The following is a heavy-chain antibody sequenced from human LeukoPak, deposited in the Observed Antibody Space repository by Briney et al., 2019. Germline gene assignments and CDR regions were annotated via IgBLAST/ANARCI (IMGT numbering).Heavy chain of an antibody. CDR3: AKPKAVAGTGNPFDY. V-gene: IGHV3-23*01. CDR1: GFTFSSYA. Sequence: GGSLRLSCAASGFTFSSYAMSWVRQAPGKGLEWVSAISGSGGSTYYADSVKGRFAISRDNSKNTLYLQTNSLRAEDTAVYYCAKPKAVAGTGNPFDYWGQGTLVTVSS. D-gene: IGHD6-19*01. CDR2: ISGSGGST. J-gene: IGHJ4*02.